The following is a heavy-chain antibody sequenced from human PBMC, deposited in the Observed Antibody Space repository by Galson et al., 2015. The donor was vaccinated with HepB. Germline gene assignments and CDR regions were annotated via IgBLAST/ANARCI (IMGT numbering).Heavy chain of an antibody. J-gene: IGHJ6*02. Sequence: SLRLSCAASGFTVSSNYMSWVRQAPGKGLEWVSVIYSGGSTYYADSVKGRFTISRDNSKNTLYLQMNSLRAEDTAVYYCAKDRGYSGSHPGYYYGMDVWGQGTTVTVSS. CDR3: AKDRGYSGSHPGYYYGMDV. D-gene: IGHD1-26*01. V-gene: IGHV3-53*01. CDR1: GFTVSSNY. CDR2: IYSGGST.